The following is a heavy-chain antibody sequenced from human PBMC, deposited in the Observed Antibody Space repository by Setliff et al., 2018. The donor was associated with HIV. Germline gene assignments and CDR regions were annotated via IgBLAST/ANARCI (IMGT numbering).Heavy chain of an antibody. CDR2: MNPNSGNT. V-gene: IGHV1-8*03. CDR3: ARNFGLSPSGKYYYYYGMDI. J-gene: IGHJ6*02. Sequence: ASVKVSCKASGYTFTNYDINWVRQATGQGLEWMGWMNPNSGNTDYAQNFQGRVTITRDTSISTADMELTSLRSEETDVYYCARNFGLSPSGKYYYYYGMDIWGQGTTVTVSS. CDR1: GYTFTNYD. D-gene: IGHD3-10*01.